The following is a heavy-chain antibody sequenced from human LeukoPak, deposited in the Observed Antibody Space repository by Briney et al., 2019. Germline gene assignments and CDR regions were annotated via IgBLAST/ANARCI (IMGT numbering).Heavy chain of an antibody. V-gene: IGHV4-59*01. Sequence: SETLSLTCTVSGGSIGSYYWSWIRQPPGKGLEWIGYIYNSGSTNYSPSLKSRVSISVDTPKNQFSLRLSSVTAADTAVYYCARPSRDGYRYTFDYWGQGTLVTVSS. CDR3: ARPSRDGYRYTFDY. J-gene: IGHJ4*02. CDR2: IYNSGST. CDR1: GGSIGSYY. D-gene: IGHD5-24*01.